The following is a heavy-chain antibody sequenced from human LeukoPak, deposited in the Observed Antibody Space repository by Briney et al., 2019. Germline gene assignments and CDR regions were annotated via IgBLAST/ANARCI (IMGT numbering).Heavy chain of an antibody. J-gene: IGHJ4*02. D-gene: IGHD3-22*01. V-gene: IGHV3-30*02. CDR1: GFTFISYG. Sequence: GGSLRLSCAASGFTFISYGMHWVRQAPGKGLEWVAFIRYDGSNKYYADSVKGRFTISRDNSKNTLYLQMNSLRTEDTAVYYCAKGGAYYDSYLIDYWGQGTLVTVSS. CDR3: AKGGAYYDSYLIDY. CDR2: IRYDGSNK.